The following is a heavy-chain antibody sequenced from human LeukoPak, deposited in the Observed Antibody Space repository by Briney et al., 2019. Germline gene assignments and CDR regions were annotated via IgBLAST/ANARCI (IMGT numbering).Heavy chain of an antibody. Sequence: GGSLRLSCAASGFTVSSNYMSWVRQAPGKGLEWVSVIYSGGSTYYADSVKGRFTISRDNSKNTLYLQMNSLRAEDTAVYYCANSGDYNPDDYWGQGTLVTVSS. D-gene: IGHD4-17*01. CDR3: ANSGDYNPDDY. CDR2: IYSGGST. J-gene: IGHJ4*02. CDR1: GFTVSSNY. V-gene: IGHV3-53*01.